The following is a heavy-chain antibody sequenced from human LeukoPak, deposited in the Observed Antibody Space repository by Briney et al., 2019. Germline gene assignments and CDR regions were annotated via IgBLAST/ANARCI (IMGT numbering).Heavy chain of an antibody. D-gene: IGHD3-10*01. V-gene: IGHV4-39*07. CDR1: GGSISSSSYY. CDR2: IYYSGST. CDR3: ARDLLWFGELLYEGDY. J-gene: IGHJ4*02. Sequence: PSETLSLTCTVSGGSISSSSYYWGWIRQPPGKGLEWIGSIYYSGSTYYNPSLKSRVTISADTSKNQFSLKLSSVTAADTAVYYCARDLLWFGELLYEGDYWGQGTLVTVSS.